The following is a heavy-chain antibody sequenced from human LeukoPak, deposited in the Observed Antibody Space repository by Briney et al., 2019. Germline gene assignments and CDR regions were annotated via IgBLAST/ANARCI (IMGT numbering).Heavy chain of an antibody. D-gene: IGHD3-10*01. CDR1: GYSISSGYY. CDR3: ARESQFGEFYYMDV. J-gene: IGHJ6*03. V-gene: IGHV4-38-2*02. Sequence: SETLSLTCTVSGYSISSGYYWGWIRQPPGKGLEWIGSIYHSGSTYYNPSLKSRVTISVDTSKNQFSLKLSSVTAADTAVYYCARESQFGEFYYMDVWGKGTTVTISS. CDR2: IYHSGST.